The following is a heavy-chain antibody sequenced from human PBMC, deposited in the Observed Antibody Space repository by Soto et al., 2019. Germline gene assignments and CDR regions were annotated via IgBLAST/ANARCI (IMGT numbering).Heavy chain of an antibody. Sequence: EVQLVESGGGLVQPGGSLRLSCAASGFTFGTYAMNWLRQAPGRGLECVSFISGSGRTTYYADSVKGRFTVSRDNSKNTMYLQMNSLRAEDTALYYCAKFRGPSYSYYHMDVWGKGTTVTVSS. V-gene: IGHV3-23*04. CDR1: GFTFGTYA. CDR3: AKFRGPSYSYYHMDV. D-gene: IGHD3-16*01. J-gene: IGHJ6*03. CDR2: ISGSGRTT.